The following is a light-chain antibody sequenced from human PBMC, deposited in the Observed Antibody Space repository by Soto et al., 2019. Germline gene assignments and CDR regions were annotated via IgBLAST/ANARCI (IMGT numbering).Light chain of an antibody. CDR2: QTS. Sequence: EIVLTQSPATLSSFPGDRVTLSSRASQYINTRLAWYQHRPGQAPRLLIYQTSIRAACIPARFSASGTGTDFTLTISEVQAEDFAVYYCHQRQSRPRTFGQGTRVDIK. CDR3: HQRQSRPRT. CDR1: QYINTR. J-gene: IGKJ1*01. V-gene: IGKV3-11*01.